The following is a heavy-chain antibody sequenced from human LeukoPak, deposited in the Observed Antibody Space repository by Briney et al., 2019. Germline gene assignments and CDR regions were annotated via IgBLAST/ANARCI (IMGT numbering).Heavy chain of an antibody. CDR1: GFTFSNAW. V-gene: IGHV3-15*01. CDR3: PTAGVRYFDCYPHPDY. CDR2: IKSKTDGGTT. Sequence: GGSLRLSCAASGFTFSNAWLSWVRQAPGKGLEWVGRIKSKTDGGTTDYAAPVKGRFTISRDDSKNTLYLQMNSLKTEDTAVYYCPTAGVRYFDCYPHPDYWGQGTLVTVSS. D-gene: IGHD3-9*01. J-gene: IGHJ4*02.